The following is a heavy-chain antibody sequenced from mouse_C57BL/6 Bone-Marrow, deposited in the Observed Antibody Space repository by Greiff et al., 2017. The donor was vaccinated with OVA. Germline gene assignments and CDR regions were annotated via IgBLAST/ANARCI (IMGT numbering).Heavy chain of an antibody. D-gene: IGHD2-4*01. CDR3: ARGDYYEYAWFAY. CDR1: GYTFTSYW. J-gene: IGHJ3*01. CDR2: IDPSDSDT. V-gene: IGHV1-50*01. Sequence: QVQLQQSGAELVKPGASVKLSCKASGYTFTSYWMQWVKQRPGQGLEWIGDIDPSDSDTNYNQKFKGKATLTVDTSSSTAYMQLSRLTSQDSEVSSCARGDYYEYAWFAYWGQGTLVTVSA.